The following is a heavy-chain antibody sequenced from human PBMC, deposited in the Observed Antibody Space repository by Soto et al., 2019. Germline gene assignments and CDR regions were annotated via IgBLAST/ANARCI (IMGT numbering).Heavy chain of an antibody. J-gene: IGHJ4*02. CDR2: ITPSSGEK. CDR1: GFAFNDYS. Sequence: PGGSLRLSCAASGFAFNDYSMTWVRQPPGKGLEWVSSITPSSGEKHYPDSLAGRFTISRDNSKNTVSLQMNNVRAEDTAMYYCAKSSGKFGTTYYFYFDYWGQGALVTVSS. V-gene: IGHV3-23*01. D-gene: IGHD3-10*01. CDR3: AKSSGKFGTTYYFYFDY.